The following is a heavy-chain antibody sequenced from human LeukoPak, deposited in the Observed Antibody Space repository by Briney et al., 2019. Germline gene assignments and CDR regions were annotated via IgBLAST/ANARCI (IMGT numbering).Heavy chain of an antibody. V-gene: IGHV4-34*01. CDR2: INHSGST. D-gene: IGHD3-16*02. Sequence: SETLSLTCAVYGGSFSGYYWSWIRQPPGKGLEWIGEINHSGSTNYNPSLKSRVTISVDTSKNQFSLKLSSATAADTAVYYCATLAAYYVWGSYRYPDYWGQGTLVTVSS. J-gene: IGHJ4*02. CDR3: ATLAAYYVWGSYRYPDY. CDR1: GGSFSGYY.